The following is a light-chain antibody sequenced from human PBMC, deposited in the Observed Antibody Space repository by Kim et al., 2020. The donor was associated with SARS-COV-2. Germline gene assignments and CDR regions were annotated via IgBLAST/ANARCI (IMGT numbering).Light chain of an antibody. CDR2: GNS. Sequence: RVAISDTGSSSNIGAGYDVHWYQQLPGTAPKLLIYGNSNRPSGVPDRFSGSKSGTSASLAITGLQAEDEADYYCQSYDSSLSGSGVFGTGTKVTVL. CDR3: QSYDSSLSGSGV. J-gene: IGLJ1*01. V-gene: IGLV1-40*01. CDR1: SSNIGAGYD.